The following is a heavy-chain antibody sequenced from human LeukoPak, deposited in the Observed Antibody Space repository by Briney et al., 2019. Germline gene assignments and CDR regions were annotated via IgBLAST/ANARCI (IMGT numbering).Heavy chain of an antibody. CDR1: GFTFSSYS. CDR3: ARDGLMDV. Sequence: GGSLRLSCAASGFTFSSYSMDWVRQAPGKGLEWISYISSNSSTIFYADSVKGRFTISRDNAKNSLYVQMNSLRADDTAIYYCARDGLMDVWGTGTTATVSS. V-gene: IGHV3-48*01. J-gene: IGHJ6*03. CDR2: ISSNSSTI.